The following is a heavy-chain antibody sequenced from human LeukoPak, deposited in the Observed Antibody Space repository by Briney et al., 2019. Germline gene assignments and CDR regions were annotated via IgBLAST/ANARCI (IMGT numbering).Heavy chain of an antibody. CDR3: ARDAGRSGYDLLDY. V-gene: IGHV3-7*01. Sequence: GGSLRLSCADSGFTFSSYWMNWVGQAPGEGREWVANIKHDGSEKYYADFVKGRFTISRDNAKNSLYLQMDSLRAEDTAVYYCARDAGRSGYDLLDYWGQGTLVTVSS. D-gene: IGHD5-12*01. CDR2: IKHDGSEK. CDR1: GFTFSSYW. J-gene: IGHJ4*02.